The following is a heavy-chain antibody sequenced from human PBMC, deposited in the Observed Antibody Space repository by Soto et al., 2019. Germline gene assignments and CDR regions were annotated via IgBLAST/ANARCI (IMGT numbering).Heavy chain of an antibody. CDR3: AKARHSTSWYGLEADF. V-gene: IGHV3-30*09. Sequence: GGSLRLSCAASGFIFSDYAMHWVRQAPGKGLEWVAVISYGGDNKYYADSVRGRFAISRDNLKNTLDLQMNSLNPEDTAVYHCAKARHSTSWYGLEADFWGQGTLVTVSS. D-gene: IGHD6-13*01. CDR1: GFIFSDYA. CDR2: ISYGGDNK. J-gene: IGHJ4*02.